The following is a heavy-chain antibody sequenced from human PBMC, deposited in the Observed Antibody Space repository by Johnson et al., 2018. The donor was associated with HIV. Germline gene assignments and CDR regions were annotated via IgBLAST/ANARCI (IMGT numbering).Heavy chain of an antibody. J-gene: IGHJ3*02. CDR2: IRYDGSTK. Sequence: QVQLVESGGGVVQPGGSLRLSCAASGFTFSSYGMHWVRQAPGKGLEWVAFIRYDGSTKYSADSVKGRFTISRDNSKNTLSLQMNSLRAEDTAVYYCANLASSDAFDIWGQGTMVTVSS. CDR3: ANLASSDAFDI. D-gene: IGHD3-10*01. CDR1: GFTFSSYG. V-gene: IGHV3-30*02.